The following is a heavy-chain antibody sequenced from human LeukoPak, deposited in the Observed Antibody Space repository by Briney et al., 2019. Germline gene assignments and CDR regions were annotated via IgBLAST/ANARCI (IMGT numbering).Heavy chain of an antibody. CDR3: ARHLLPRFASNYPFQI. Sequence: GESLTISCKCSGYNFETYWIGWVRQLPGKGLEWMRIIHPDDSDTRYSPSFQGQVTISADKSTATAYLHWNNLRASDTAKYYCARHLLPRFASNYPFQIWGHGTLVTVS. D-gene: IGHD4-11*01. J-gene: IGHJ3*02. V-gene: IGHV5-51*01. CDR2: IHPDDSDT. CDR1: GYNFETYW.